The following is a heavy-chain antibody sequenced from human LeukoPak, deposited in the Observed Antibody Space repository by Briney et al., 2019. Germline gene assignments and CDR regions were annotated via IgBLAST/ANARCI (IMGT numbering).Heavy chain of an antibody. V-gene: IGHV3-30*02. CDR2: IRYDGSNK. D-gene: IGHD6-25*01. CDR1: GFTFSSYG. J-gene: IGHJ4*02. Sequence: PGGSLRLSCAASGFTFSSYGMHWVRQAPGKGLEWVAFIRYDGSNKYYADSVKGRFTISRDNSKNTLYLQMNSLRAEDTAVYYCAKTGYSSDLSVDYFDNWGQGTLVTVSS. CDR3: AKTGYSSDLSVDYFDN.